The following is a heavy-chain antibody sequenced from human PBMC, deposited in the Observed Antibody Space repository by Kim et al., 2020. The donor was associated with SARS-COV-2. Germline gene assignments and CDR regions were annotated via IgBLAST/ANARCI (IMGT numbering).Heavy chain of an antibody. CDR3: TSQITGTSFEY. CDR2: IHPKSGDT. D-gene: IGHD1-1*01. V-gene: IGHV1-2*02. J-gene: IGHJ4*02. CDR1: GYTFNDYH. Sequence: ASVKVSCKASGYTFNDYHLHWVRQAPEKGLEWMGWIHPKSGDTNYARKFQGRVTMTRDTSISTVYMELTSLRSDDTAVFYCTSQITGTSFEYWGQGTLVTVPS.